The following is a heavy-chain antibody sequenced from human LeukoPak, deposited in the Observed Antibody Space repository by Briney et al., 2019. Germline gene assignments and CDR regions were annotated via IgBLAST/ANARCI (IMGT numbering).Heavy chain of an antibody. CDR1: GGSISSYY. Sequence: PSETLSLTCTVSGGSISSYYWSWIRQPPGKGLEWIGYIYYSGSTNYNPSLKSRVTISVDTSKNQFSLKLSSVTAADTAVYYCALSEAENWSDPWGQGTLVTVSS. J-gene: IGHJ5*02. V-gene: IGHV4-59*08. CDR2: IYYSGST. CDR3: ALSEAENWSDP.